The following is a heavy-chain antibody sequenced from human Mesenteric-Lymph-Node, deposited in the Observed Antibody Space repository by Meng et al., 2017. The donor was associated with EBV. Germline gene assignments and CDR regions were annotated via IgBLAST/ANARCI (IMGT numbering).Heavy chain of an antibody. CDR1: GDSISGGGYY. J-gene: IGHJ1*01. CDR3: ARALYSGYDYFD. V-gene: IGHV4-30-4*01. D-gene: IGHD5-12*01. CDR2: ISYSGNT. Sequence: QWQLQESGPGLVKPSQTLSLTCGVSGDSISGGGYYWSWIRQPPGKGLEWIGYISYSGNTYYNTSLKSRLTISLDTSKNQFSLKLKSVTAADTAVYYCARALYSGYDYFDWGQGTLVTVSS.